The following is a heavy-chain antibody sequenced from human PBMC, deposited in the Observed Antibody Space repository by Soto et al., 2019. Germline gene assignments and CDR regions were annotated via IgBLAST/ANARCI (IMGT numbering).Heavy chain of an antibody. CDR2: IYYSGST. CDR3: ARANIVDFYYYGMDV. Sequence: SETLFLTCTVSGGSISSGGYYWSWIRQHPGKGLEWIGYIYYSGSTYYNPSLKSRVTISVDTSKNQFSLKLSSVTAADTAVYYCARANIVDFYYYGMDVWGQGTTVTVSS. CDR1: GGSISSGGYY. J-gene: IGHJ6*02. V-gene: IGHV4-31*03. D-gene: IGHD2-21*01.